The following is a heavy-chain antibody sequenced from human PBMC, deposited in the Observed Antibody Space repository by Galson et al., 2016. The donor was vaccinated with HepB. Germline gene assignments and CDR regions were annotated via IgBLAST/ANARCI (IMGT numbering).Heavy chain of an antibody. D-gene: IGHD2-21*02. V-gene: IGHV3-69-1*01. Sequence: SLRLSCAASGFTATDYNMNWLRQVPGRGLEWISTITTWDITHYSDSVKGRFTMSSDRDRNSVGLQMTGLRVDDPAVYYCAGCVTFSQCSWFRPWGQGTLVSVSS. CDR1: GFTATDYN. CDR2: ITTWDIT. J-gene: IGHJ5*02. CDR3: AGCVTFSQCSWFRP.